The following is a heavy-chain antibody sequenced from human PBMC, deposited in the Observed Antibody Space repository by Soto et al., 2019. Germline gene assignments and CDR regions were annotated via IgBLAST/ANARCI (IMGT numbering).Heavy chain of an antibody. CDR3: AREVTITTDNWFDP. CDR2: IWYDGSEK. CDR1: GFTFSNYG. D-gene: IGHD4-4*01. J-gene: IGHJ5*02. Sequence: QVQLVESGGGVVQPGRSLRLSCAASGFTFSNYGMHWVRQAPGKGLEWGAVIWYDGSEKYYADSVKGRFTISRDNSKNTLYLQMNSLRAEDTAVYYCAREVTITTDNWFDPWGQGTLLTVSS. V-gene: IGHV3-33*01.